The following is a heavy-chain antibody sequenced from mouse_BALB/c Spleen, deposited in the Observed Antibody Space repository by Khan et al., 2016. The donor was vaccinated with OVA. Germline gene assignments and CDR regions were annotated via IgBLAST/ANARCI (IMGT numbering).Heavy chain of an antibody. CDR3: AGPPYFSYALAH. Sequence: QIQLVQSGPVLKKPGETVKISCKASGYTFTNYGMNWVKQSPGKALKWMGWINTYTGEPTYADDFKGRFAFSLETSASTAYLQINNLKNEDTATCFCAGPPYFSYALAHWGQGTSVTVSS. CDR2: INTYTGEP. D-gene: IGHD2-10*01. CDR1: GYTFTNYG. J-gene: IGHJ4*01. V-gene: IGHV9-3-1*01.